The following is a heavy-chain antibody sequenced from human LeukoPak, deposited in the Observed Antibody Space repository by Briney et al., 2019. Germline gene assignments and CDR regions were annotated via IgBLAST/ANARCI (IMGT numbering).Heavy chain of an antibody. CDR2: INHSGST. CDR1: GGSFSGYY. Sequence: PSETLSLTCAVYGGSFSGYYLSWIRQPPGKGLEWIGEINHSGSTNYNPSLKSRVAISVDTSKNQFSLKLSSVTAADTAVYYCARGLMITFGGTPSYNWFDPWGQGTLVTVSS. D-gene: IGHD3-16*01. J-gene: IGHJ5*02. CDR3: ARGLMITFGGTPSYNWFDP. V-gene: IGHV4-34*01.